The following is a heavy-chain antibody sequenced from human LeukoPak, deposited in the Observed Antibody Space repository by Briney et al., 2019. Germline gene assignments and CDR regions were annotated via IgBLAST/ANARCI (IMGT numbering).Heavy chain of an antibody. CDR2: ISAYNGNT. D-gene: IGHD1-26*01. Sequence: GASVKVSCKASGYTFTSYGISWVRQAPGQGLEWMGWISAYNGNTNYAQKLQGRVTMTTDTSTSTAYMELRSLRSDDTAVYYCARVIKYSFSVGCFDPWGQGTQVTVSS. V-gene: IGHV1-18*01. J-gene: IGHJ5*02. CDR3: ARVIKYSFSVGCFDP. CDR1: GYTFTSYG.